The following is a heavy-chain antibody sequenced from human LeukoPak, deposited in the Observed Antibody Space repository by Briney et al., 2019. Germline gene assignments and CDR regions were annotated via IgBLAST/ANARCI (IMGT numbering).Heavy chain of an antibody. D-gene: IGHD6-13*01. CDR1: GFTFSNAW. CDR2: IKSKTDGGTT. Sequence: GGSLRLSCAASGFTFSNAWMSWVRQAPGKGLEWVGRIKSKTDGGTTDYAAPVKGRFTISRDDSKNTLYLQMNSLKTEDTAVYYCTTVFVAAAGTRFLTRWGQGTLVTVSS. CDR3: TTVFVAAAGTRFLTR. J-gene: IGHJ4*02. V-gene: IGHV3-15*01.